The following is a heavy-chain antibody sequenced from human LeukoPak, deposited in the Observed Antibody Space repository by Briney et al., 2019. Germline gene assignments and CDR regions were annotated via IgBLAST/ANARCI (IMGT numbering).Heavy chain of an antibody. Sequence: ASVKVSCKVSGYTLTELSMHWVRQAPGKGLEWMGGFDPEDGETIYAQKFQGRVTMTEDTSTDTAYMELSSPRSEDTAVYYCATGPGGYCSGGSCYGHDYWGQGTLVTVSS. V-gene: IGHV1-24*01. CDR1: GYTLTELS. D-gene: IGHD2-15*01. CDR3: ATGPGGYCSGGSCYGHDY. CDR2: FDPEDGET. J-gene: IGHJ4*02.